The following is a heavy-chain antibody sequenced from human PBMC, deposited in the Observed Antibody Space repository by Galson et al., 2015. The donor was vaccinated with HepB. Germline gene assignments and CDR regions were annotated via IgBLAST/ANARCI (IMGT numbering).Heavy chain of an antibody. V-gene: IGHV3-30*04. Sequence: SLRLSRAASGFTFNSYAMHWVRQAPGKGLQWVAVITYDGTNKFYARSVKGRFTISRDNSGNTLFLHMNSLRPEDTALYYCAKGGGYSAIRGRGGFDSWGQGALVTVSS. CDR1: GFTFNSYA. CDR2: ITYDGTNK. J-gene: IGHJ4*02. D-gene: IGHD5-12*01. CDR3: AKGGGYSAIRGRGGFDS.